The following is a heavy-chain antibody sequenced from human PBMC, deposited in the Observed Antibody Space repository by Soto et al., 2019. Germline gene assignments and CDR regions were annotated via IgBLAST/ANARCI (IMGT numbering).Heavy chain of an antibody. CDR1: GFTFSSYA. CDR2: ISYDGSNK. J-gene: IGHJ4*02. Sequence: SLRLSCAASGFTFSSYAMHWVRQAPGKGLEWVAVISYDGSNKYYADSVKGRFTISRDNSKNTLYLQMNSLRAEDTAAYYCARESYRYFDYWGQGTLVTVSS. D-gene: IGHD2-2*01. CDR3: ARESYRYFDY. V-gene: IGHV3-30-3*01.